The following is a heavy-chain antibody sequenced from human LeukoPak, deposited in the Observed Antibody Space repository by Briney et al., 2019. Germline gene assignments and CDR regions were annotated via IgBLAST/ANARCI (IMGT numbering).Heavy chain of an antibody. J-gene: IGHJ5*02. Sequence: PGGSLRLSCAASGFTFSSYWMSWVRQAPGKGLEWVANIKQDGSEKHYVDSVKGRFTISRDNAKNTLYLQMNSLRAEDTAVYYCGGSGSYNWFDPWGQGTLVTVSS. CDR3: GGSGSYNWFDP. D-gene: IGHD3-10*01. CDR1: GFTFSSYW. CDR2: IKQDGSEK. V-gene: IGHV3-7*01.